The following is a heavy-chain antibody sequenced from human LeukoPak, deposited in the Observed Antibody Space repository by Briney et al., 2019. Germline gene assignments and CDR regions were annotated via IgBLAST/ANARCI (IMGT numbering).Heavy chain of an antibody. Sequence: ASVKVSCKASGYTFTSYGISWVRQAPGQGLEWMGWISAYNGNTNYAQKLQGRVTITADKSTSTAYMELSSLRSEDTAVYYCARSYSSGWYLGTWFDPWGQGTLVTVSS. V-gene: IGHV1-18*01. D-gene: IGHD6-19*01. CDR3: ARSYSSGWYLGTWFDP. J-gene: IGHJ5*02. CDR2: ISAYNGNT. CDR1: GYTFTSYG.